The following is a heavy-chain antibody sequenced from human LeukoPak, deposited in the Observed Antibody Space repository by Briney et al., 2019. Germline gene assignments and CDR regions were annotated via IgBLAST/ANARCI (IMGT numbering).Heavy chain of an antibody. CDR2: IYYSGST. V-gene: IGHV4-39*01. J-gene: IGHJ4*02. Sequence: SETLSLTCTVSGGSISSSSYYWGWIRQPPGKGLEWIGSIYYSGSTYYNPSLKSRVTISVDTSKNQSSLKLSSVTAADTAVYYCARSPRDCTNGVCFLAAAGYYFDYWGQGTLVTVSS. CDR1: GGSISSSSYY. CDR3: ARSPRDCTNGVCFLAAAGYYFDY. D-gene: IGHD2-8*01.